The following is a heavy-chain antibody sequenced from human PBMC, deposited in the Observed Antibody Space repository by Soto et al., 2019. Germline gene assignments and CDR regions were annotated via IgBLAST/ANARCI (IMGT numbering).Heavy chain of an antibody. CDR1: GCSFSTYW. V-gene: IGHV3-7*03. Sequence: EVQLVESGGGLVQPGGSLRLSCAASGCSFSTYWMSWVRQAPGKGREWVANIKDDGGETYYVDSVKGRFTISRDNAKTSLFLQMNSLWAEDTAVYYCAKGGHIDFCGQGTLVTVS. CDR3: AKGGHIDF. J-gene: IGHJ4*02. CDR2: IKDDGGET. D-gene: IGHD3-16*01.